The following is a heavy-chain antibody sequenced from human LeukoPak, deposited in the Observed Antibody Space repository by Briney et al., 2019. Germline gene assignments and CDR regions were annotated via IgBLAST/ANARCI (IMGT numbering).Heavy chain of an antibody. CDR1: GFTFDNYR. J-gene: IGHJ3*02. CDR2: VNADGGNT. Sequence: GGSLRLSCAASGFTFDNYRMSWVRQAPGKGLEWVSTVNADGGNTYYADSVKGRFTISRDNSKSTLILQMNSLRAEDTAVYYCARVAITMIVVAYDAFDIWGQGTMVTVSS. V-gene: IGHV3-23*01. D-gene: IGHD3-22*01. CDR3: ARVAITMIVVAYDAFDI.